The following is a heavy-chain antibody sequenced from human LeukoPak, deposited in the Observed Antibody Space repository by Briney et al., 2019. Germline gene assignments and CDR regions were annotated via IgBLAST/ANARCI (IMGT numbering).Heavy chain of an antibody. CDR1: GYSISSGYY. Sequence: SETLSLTCTVSGYSISSGYYWGWIRQPPGKGLEWIGSIYHSGSTYYNPSLKSRVTISVDTSKNQFSLKLSSVTAADTAVYYCAFRPYYYDSTSPGYWGQGTLVTVSS. D-gene: IGHD3-22*01. V-gene: IGHV4-38-2*02. CDR3: AFRPYYYDSTSPGY. J-gene: IGHJ4*02. CDR2: IYHSGST.